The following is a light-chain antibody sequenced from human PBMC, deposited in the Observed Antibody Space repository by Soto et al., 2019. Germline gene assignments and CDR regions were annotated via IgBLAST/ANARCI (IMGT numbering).Light chain of an antibody. J-gene: IGKJ1*01. V-gene: IGKV3-20*01. CDR2: GAS. CDR1: QDVISDY. Sequence: IVLTQSPATLSLSPGKRAALSCRASQDVISDYLTWYQLKPGQAPRLLIYGASSRAPGVPDRFSGSGSGTDFTLTITRLEPEDFAVYYCQSYGGPWTFGQGTKVEVK. CDR3: QSYGGPWT.